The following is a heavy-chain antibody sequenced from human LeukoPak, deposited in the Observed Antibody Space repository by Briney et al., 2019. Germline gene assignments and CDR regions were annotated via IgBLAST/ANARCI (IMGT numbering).Heavy chain of an antibody. CDR1: GGSFSSHY. V-gene: IGHV4-59*11. CDR3: ARHLVTVTKGFDI. CDR2: ISHIGRT. J-gene: IGHJ3*02. D-gene: IGHD4-17*01. Sequence: SETLSLTCAVSGGSFSSHYWTWIRQSPGTGLEWIGYISHIGRTNYNPSLKSRVTISIDTSKNQFSLKLRSVTAADTAVYYCARHLVTVTKGFDIWGQGTMVSVSS.